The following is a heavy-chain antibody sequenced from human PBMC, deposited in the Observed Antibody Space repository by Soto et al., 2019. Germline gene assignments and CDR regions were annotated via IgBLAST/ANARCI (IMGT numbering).Heavy chain of an antibody. D-gene: IGHD4-17*01. V-gene: IGHV3-23*01. CDR1: GFTFSSYA. CDR2: ISGSGGST. J-gene: IGHJ4*02. CDR3: AKDSSYGDYPDY. Sequence: EVQLLESGGGLVQPGGSLRLSCAASGFTFSSYAMSWVRQAPGKGLEWVSAISGSGGSTYYADSVKGRFTISRDNSKNTLYLQMNSLRAEDTAEYYCAKDSSYGDYPDYWGQGTLVTVSS.